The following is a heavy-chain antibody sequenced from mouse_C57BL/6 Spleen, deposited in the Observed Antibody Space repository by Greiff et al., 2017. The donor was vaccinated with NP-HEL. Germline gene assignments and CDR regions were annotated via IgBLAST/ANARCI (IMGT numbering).Heavy chain of an antibody. CDR3: ARDLYYDYDVRYFDV. Sequence: VQLQESGPGLVAPSQSLSITCTVSGFSLTSYAISWVRQPPGKGLEWLGVIWTGGGTNYNSALKSRLSISKDNSKSQVFLKMNSLQTDDTARYYCARDLYYDYDVRYFDVWGTGTTVTVSS. V-gene: IGHV2-9-1*01. CDR2: IWTGGGT. D-gene: IGHD2-4*01. CDR1: GFSLTSYA. J-gene: IGHJ1*03.